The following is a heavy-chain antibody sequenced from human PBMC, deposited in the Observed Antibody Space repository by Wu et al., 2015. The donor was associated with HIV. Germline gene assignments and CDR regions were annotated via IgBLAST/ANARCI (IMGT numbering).Heavy chain of an antibody. CDR3: ARIAVPGNTNWFDP. CDR1: GYIFTDYY. J-gene: IGHJ5*02. V-gene: IGHV1-2*02. CDR2: INPNSGGT. Sequence: QVQLVQSGTELVKPGASVKVSCKASGYIFTDYYIHWVRQAPGQGLEWMGWINPNSGGTNYAQKFQDRVTMTKDTSISTAYMQLTRLRSDDTAVYYCARIAVPGNTNWFDPWGQGTLVTVSS. D-gene: IGHD2-2*01.